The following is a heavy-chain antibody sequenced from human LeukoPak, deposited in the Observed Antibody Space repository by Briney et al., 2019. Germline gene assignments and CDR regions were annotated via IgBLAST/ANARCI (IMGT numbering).Heavy chain of an antibody. CDR1: GYSISSGYY. V-gene: IGHV4-38-2*01. CDR2: IYHSGST. D-gene: IGHD6-6*01. J-gene: IGHJ4*02. Sequence: SETLSLTCAVSGYSISSGYYWGWTRQPPGKGLEWIGSIYHSGSTYYNPSLKSRVTISVDTSKNQFSLKLSSVTAADTAVYYCARNPTGPYSSSSRDYWGQGTLVTVSS. CDR3: ARNPTGPYSSSSRDY.